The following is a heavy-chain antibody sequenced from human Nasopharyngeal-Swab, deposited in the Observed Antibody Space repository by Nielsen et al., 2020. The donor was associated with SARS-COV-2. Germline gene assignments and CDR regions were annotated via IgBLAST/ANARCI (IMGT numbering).Heavy chain of an antibody. CDR3: ARGQKGSGSYWSRSYFYMDV. D-gene: IGHD3-10*01. Sequence: GESLRLSCAASGFTFTDYYMTRVRQAPGKGLEWVSYITNGGIMTYYADSVKGRFTMSRDNAKTSLYLQMNSLRAEDTAMYYCARGQKGSGSYWSRSYFYMDVWGKGTTVTVSS. V-gene: IGHV3-11*04. CDR1: GFTFTDYY. J-gene: IGHJ6*03. CDR2: ITNGGIMT.